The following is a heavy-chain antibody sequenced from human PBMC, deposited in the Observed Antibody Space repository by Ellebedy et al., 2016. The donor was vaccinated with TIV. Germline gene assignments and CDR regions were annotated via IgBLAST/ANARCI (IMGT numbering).Heavy chain of an antibody. D-gene: IGHD3-3*01. J-gene: IGHJ4*02. CDR1: GFTFRSYH. CDR3: ARDLYDFWGPDY. CDR2: ISYDGSSK. V-gene: IGHV3-30-3*01. Sequence: GESLKISCAASGFTFRSYHMHWVRQAPGKGLEWGAVISYDGSSKYYADSVKGRFTISRDNSKNTVYLQMNSLRAEDTAVYYCARDLYDFWGPDYWGQGTLVTVSS.